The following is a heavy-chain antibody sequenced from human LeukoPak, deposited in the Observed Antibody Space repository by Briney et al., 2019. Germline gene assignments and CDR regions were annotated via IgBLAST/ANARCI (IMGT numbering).Heavy chain of an antibody. CDR1: GFTFSSYS. J-gene: IGHJ4*02. V-gene: IGHV3-21*01. CDR2: ISSSSSYI. CDR3: ARGDRDLYCSSTSCYPVL. D-gene: IGHD2-2*01. Sequence: GGSLRLSCVASGFTFSSYSMNWVRQAPGKGLEWVSSISSSSSYIYYAYSEKGLFTISRDNAKNSLYLQINSLRAEDTAVYYCARGDRDLYCSSTSCYPVLGGQGTLVTVSS.